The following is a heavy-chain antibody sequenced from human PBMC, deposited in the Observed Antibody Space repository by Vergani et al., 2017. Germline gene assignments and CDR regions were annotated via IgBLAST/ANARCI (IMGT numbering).Heavy chain of an antibody. D-gene: IGHD3-22*01. CDR1: GFTFDDYA. V-gene: IGHV3-9*03. CDR3: AKSLSYDSSCYYDY. J-gene: IGHJ4*02. Sequence: EVQLVESGGGLVQPGRSLRLSCAASGFTFDDYAMHWVRQAQGKGLEWVSGISWNSGSIGYADSVKGRFTISRDNAQNSLYLQMNSLRAEDMALYYCAKSLSYDSSCYYDYWGQGTLVTVSS. CDR2: ISWNSGSI.